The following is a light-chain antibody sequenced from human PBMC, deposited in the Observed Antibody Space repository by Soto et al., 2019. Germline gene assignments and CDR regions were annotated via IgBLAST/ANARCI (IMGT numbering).Light chain of an antibody. Sequence: EIVMTQSPASLSVSPGERATLSCRASQSIANNLAWYQQKPGQAPRLLIYGASARATGVPARFSGSGSETEFTLTISRLQSEDAAVYYCQQYQNWPPWSFGQGTKVDIK. CDR1: QSIANN. V-gene: IGKV3-15*01. CDR2: GAS. J-gene: IGKJ1*01. CDR3: QQYQNWPPWS.